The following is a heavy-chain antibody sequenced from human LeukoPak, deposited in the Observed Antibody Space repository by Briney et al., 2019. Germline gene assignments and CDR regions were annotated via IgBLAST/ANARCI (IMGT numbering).Heavy chain of an antibody. V-gene: IGHV1-46*01. Sequence: GASVKLSCKASGYTFTSYYMHWVRQAPGQGLEWMGIINPSGGSTSYAQKFQGRVTMTRDKSTSTVYMELSSLRSEDTAVYYCATLSTVTTYYFDYWGQGTLVTVSS. CDR1: GYTFTSYY. D-gene: IGHD4-17*01. CDR3: ATLSTVTTYYFDY. J-gene: IGHJ4*02. CDR2: INPSGGST.